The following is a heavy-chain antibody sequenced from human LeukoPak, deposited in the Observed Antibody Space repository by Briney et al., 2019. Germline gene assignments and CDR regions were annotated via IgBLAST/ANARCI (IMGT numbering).Heavy chain of an antibody. CDR1: GYTFTSYY. CDR3: ARYGGNTPIDY. CDR2: INPSGGST. Sequence: EASVKVSCKASGYTFTSYYMHWVRQAPGQGLEWMGIINPSGGSTSYAQKFRGRVTMTRDTSTSTVYMELSSLRSEDTAVYYCARYGGNTPIDYWGQGTLVTVSS. V-gene: IGHV1-46*01. D-gene: IGHD4-23*01. J-gene: IGHJ4*02.